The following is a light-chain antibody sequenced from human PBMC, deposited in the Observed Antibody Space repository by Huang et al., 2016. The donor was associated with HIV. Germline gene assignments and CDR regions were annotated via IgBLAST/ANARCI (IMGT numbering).Light chain of an antibody. CDR1: QSVFKN. CDR2: GSS. V-gene: IGKV3-15*01. CDR3: QQYNTSPRT. J-gene: IGKJ1*01. Sequence: ENLKTQSPSTLSVSPGESATLSCRASQSVFKNLAWYQQKPGQAPKLLIYGSSTRAAGIPARFSGSGSGTDFTLTISSLQSEDFAVYYCQQYNTSPRTFGQGTKVEV.